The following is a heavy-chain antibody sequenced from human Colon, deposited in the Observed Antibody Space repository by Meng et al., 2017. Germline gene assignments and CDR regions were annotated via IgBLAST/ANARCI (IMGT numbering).Heavy chain of an antibody. V-gene: IGHV1-69*05. CDR2: IIPGVGTT. D-gene: IGHD6-6*01. J-gene: IGHJ4*02. CDR3: ARDRRNYYLDL. CDR1: GGSFDNYA. Sequence: QVQLMQSGVEVKTPGSSVRVSCKASGGSFDNYAISWVRQAPGQGLERVGGIIPGVGTTNYAQRFQGRVTITTDRSAGTVFMQLNSLRFEDTAVYYCARDRRNYYLDLWGQGTLVTVSS.